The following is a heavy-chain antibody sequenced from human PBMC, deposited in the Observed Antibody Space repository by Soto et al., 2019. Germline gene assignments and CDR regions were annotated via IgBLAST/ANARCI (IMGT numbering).Heavy chain of an antibody. Sequence: GGSLRLSCAASGFTFSSYGMHWVRQAPGKGLEWVAVIWYDGSYKYYADSVKGRFTISRDNPKNTLYLQMNSLRAEDTAVYYCARDGRIAVAGPDYWGQGTLVTVSS. V-gene: IGHV3-33*01. D-gene: IGHD6-13*01. J-gene: IGHJ4*02. CDR3: ARDGRIAVAGPDY. CDR1: GFTFSSYG. CDR2: IWYDGSYK.